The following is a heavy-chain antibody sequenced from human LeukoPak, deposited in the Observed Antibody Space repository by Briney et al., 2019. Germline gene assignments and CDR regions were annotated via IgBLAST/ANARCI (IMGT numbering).Heavy chain of an antibody. J-gene: IGHJ6*02. D-gene: IGHD5-18*01. CDR2: IIPILGIA. CDR1: GGTFSSYA. CDR3: AREWLDTAMVTHYYYGMDV. V-gene: IGHV1-69*04. Sequence: ASVTVSCKASGGTFSSYAISWVRQAPGQGLEWMGRIIPILGIANYAQKFQGRVTITADKSTSTAYMELSSLRSEDTAVYYCAREWLDTAMVTHYYYGMDVWGQGTTVTVSS.